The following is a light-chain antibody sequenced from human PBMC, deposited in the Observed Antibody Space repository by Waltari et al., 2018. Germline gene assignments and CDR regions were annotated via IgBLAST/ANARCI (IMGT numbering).Light chain of an antibody. CDR1: QSVLYSSTNKNY. CDR2: WAS. J-gene: IGKJ5*01. CDR3: QQYYSTPPIT. V-gene: IGKV4-1*01. Sequence: INCKSSQSVLYSSTNKNYLAWYQQKPGQPPKLLIYWASTRESGVPDRFSGSGSGADFTLTISSLQAEDVAVYYCQQYYSTPPITFGQGTRLEIK.